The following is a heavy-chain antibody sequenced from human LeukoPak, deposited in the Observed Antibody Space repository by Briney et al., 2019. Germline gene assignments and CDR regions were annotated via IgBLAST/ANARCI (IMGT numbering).Heavy chain of an antibody. CDR2: INHSGST. CDR1: GGSFSGYY. CDR3: ARHSGSSSGWYAGFDY. D-gene: IGHD6-19*01. Sequence: PSETLSLTCAVYGGSFSGYYWSWIRQPPGKGLEWIGEINHSGSTNYNPSLKSRVTISVDTSKNQFSLKLSSVTAADTAVYYCARHSGSSSGWYAGFDYWGQGTLVTVSS. V-gene: IGHV4-34*01. J-gene: IGHJ4*02.